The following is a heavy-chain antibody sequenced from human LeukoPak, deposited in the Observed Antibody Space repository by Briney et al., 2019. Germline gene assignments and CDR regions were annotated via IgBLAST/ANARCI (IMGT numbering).Heavy chain of an antibody. CDR1: GLTVGSNY. D-gene: IGHD5-12*01. V-gene: IGHV3-53*01. Sequence: GGSLRLSCAASGLTVGSNYMSWVRQAPGGGLEWVSSIYGDGSTHHADSVKGRFTISRDNARNSLYLQMNNLRGEDTAIYYCARDAGNSGYGCDLWGQGTLVTVSS. J-gene: IGHJ5*02. CDR2: IYGDGST. CDR3: ARDAGNSGYGCDL.